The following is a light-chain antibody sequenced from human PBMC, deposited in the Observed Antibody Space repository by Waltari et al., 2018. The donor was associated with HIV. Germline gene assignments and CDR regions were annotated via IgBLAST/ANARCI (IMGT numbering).Light chain of an antibody. CDR3: SSYSATNTVV. Sequence: QSALTQPPSVSGSPGQSVTISCAGTNSDIGGYDLVSWYQQPPGTAPKLLIYEVTNRPSGVPGRFSASKSGTTASLTISGLQAGDEGDYYCSSYSATNTVVFGGGTKLTVL. V-gene: IGLV2-18*02. CDR2: EVT. J-gene: IGLJ2*01. CDR1: NSDIGGYDL.